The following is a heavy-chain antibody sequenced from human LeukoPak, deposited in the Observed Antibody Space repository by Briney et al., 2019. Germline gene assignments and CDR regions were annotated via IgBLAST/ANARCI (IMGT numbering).Heavy chain of an antibody. D-gene: IGHD3-10*01. V-gene: IGHV3-21*06. CDR3: ARGRSITLLRGVAMSDGFDI. J-gene: IGHJ3*02. Sequence: GGSLRLSCAASGLTFSNYGMNCVRQAPGKGLEWVSFIDISGRYVYYGDSVKGRFTISRDNAKNLLFLQMNGLRAEDTALYYCARGRSITLLRGVAMSDGFDIWGQGAMVAVSS. CDR2: IDISGRYV. CDR1: GLTFSNYG.